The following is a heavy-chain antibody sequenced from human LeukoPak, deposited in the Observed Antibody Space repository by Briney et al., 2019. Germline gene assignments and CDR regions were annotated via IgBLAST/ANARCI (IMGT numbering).Heavy chain of an antibody. Sequence: SETLPLTCTVSGGSISSSSYYWGWIRQPPGKGLEWIGSIYYSGSTYYNPSLKSRVTISVDTSKNQFSLKLSSVTAADTAVYYCARYRRHGYNFDYWGQGTLVTVSS. V-gene: IGHV4-39*01. D-gene: IGHD5-24*01. CDR2: IYYSGST. CDR1: GGSISSSSYY. J-gene: IGHJ4*02. CDR3: ARYRRHGYNFDY.